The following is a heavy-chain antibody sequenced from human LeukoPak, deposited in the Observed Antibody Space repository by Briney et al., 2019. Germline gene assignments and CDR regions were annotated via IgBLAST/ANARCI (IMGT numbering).Heavy chain of an antibody. D-gene: IGHD3-10*01. CDR2: INPSGGST. CDR3: TYMGSGSSFDY. J-gene: IGHJ4*02. Sequence: GASVKVSCKASGYTFTSYYMHWVRQAPGQGLEWMGIINPSGGSTSYAQKFQGRATMTRDTSTSTVYMELSSLRSEDTAVYYCTYMGSGSSFDYWGQGTLVTVSS. V-gene: IGHV1-46*01. CDR1: GYTFTSYY.